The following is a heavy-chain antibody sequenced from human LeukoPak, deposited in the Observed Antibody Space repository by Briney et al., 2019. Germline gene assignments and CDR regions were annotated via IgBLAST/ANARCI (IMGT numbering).Heavy chain of an antibody. V-gene: IGHV5-51*01. D-gene: IGHD2-2*01. CDR2: IYPGDSRT. J-gene: IGHJ5*02. Sequence: GESLKISCKASGDTFATDWIGWVRQLPGKGLERMGVIYPGDSRTRYSPSFQGQVTISVDKSTTTAYLQWSSLKASDSAMYYCARQKFTSPWSDPWGQGTLVTVSS. CDR1: GDTFATDW. CDR3: ARQKFTSPWSDP.